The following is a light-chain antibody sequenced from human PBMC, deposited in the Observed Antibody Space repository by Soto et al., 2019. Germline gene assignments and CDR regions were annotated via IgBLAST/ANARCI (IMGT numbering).Light chain of an antibody. CDR3: QQYHSYWT. J-gene: IGKJ1*01. CDR2: KAS. Sequence: DIQMTQSPSTLSASVGDRVTITCRASQSISSWLGWYQQKPGKAPKLLIYKASSLESGVPTRFSGSGSGTEFTLTISSLQPDDFATYYCQQYHSYWTFGQGPKVESK. CDR1: QSISSW. V-gene: IGKV1-5*03.